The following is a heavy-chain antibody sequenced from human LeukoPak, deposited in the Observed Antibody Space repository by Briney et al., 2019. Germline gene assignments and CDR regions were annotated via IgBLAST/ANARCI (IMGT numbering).Heavy chain of an antibody. V-gene: IGHV1-69*13. D-gene: IGHD4-23*01. CDR1: GGTFSSYA. Sequence: SVKVSCKASGGTFSSYAISWVRQAPGQGLEWMGGIIPIFGTANYAQKFQGRVTITADESTSTAYMELSSLRSEDTAVYYCARGSPDYGGNSGYYFDYWGQGTLVTVSS. J-gene: IGHJ4*02. CDR2: IIPIFGTA. CDR3: ARGSPDYGGNSGYYFDY.